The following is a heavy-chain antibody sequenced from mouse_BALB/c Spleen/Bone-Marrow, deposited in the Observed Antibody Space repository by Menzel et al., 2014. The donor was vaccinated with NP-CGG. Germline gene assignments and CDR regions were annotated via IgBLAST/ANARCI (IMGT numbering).Heavy chain of an antibody. CDR3: ARDDYYAMDY. CDR2: IRNKANGYTA. CDR1: GFTFTDYY. V-gene: IGHV7-3*02. Sequence: EVQRVESGGGLVQPGGSLRLSCATSGFTFTDYYMSWVRRPPGKALEWLGFIRNKANGYTAEYSVSVKGRFTISRDNSQSILYLQMNTLRAEDSATYYCARDDYYAMDYWGQGTSVTVSS. J-gene: IGHJ4*01.